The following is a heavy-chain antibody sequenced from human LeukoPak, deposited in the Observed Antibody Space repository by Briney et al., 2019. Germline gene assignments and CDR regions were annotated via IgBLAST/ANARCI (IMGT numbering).Heavy chain of an antibody. J-gene: IGHJ4*02. CDR2: INPNSGGT. CDR3: ARYNGDLTGGFDY. D-gene: IGHD4-17*01. Sequence: ASVKVSCKASGKILTGYYVHWVRQAPGQGLEWMGWINPNSGGTNYAQKFQGRVTMTRDTSISTAYMELSRLRSDDTAVYYCARYNGDLTGGFDYWGQGTLVTVSS. V-gene: IGHV1-2*02. CDR1: GKILTGYY.